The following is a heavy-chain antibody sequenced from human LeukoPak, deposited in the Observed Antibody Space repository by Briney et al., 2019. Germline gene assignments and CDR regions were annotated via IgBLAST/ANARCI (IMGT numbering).Heavy chain of an antibody. CDR1: GFTFSSYA. CDR2: IRGSGGST. CDR3: AKELLAAAGTPGDY. D-gene: IGHD6-13*01. Sequence: PGGPLRLSCETSGFTFSSYARSWVPQTPGKGLGSVSPIRGSGGSTYYADSVKGRFSISRENSKNTLYLQMNSLRAEDTAVYYCAKELLAAAGTPGDYWGQGTLVTVS. J-gene: IGHJ4*02. V-gene: IGHV3-23*01.